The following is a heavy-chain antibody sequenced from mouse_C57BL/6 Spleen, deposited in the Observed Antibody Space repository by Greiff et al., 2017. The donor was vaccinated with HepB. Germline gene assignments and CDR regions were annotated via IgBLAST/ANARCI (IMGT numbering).Heavy chain of an antibody. V-gene: IGHV1-80*01. CDR1: GYAFSSYW. CDR2: IYPGDGDT. J-gene: IGHJ4*01. CDR3: ARLPEGMDY. Sequence: QVQLQQSGAELVKPGASVKISCKASGYAFSSYWINWVKQRPGKGLEWIGQIYPGDGDTNYNGKFKGKATLTADKSSSTAYMQLSSLTSEDSAVYFCARLPEGMDYWGQGTSVTVSS.